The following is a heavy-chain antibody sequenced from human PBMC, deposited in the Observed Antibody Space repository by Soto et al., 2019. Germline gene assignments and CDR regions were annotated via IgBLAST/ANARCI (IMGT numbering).Heavy chain of an antibody. CDR2: ISGSGGST. CDR1: GFTFSSYA. CDR3: AKERSLQDIVVVPAAPYFDY. J-gene: IGHJ4*02. V-gene: IGHV3-23*01. Sequence: GGSLRLSCAASGFTFSSYAMSCVRQAPGKGLEWVSAISGSGGSTYYADSVKGRFTISRDNSKNTLYLQMNSLRAEDTAVYYCAKERSLQDIVVVPAAPYFDYWGQGTLVTVSS. D-gene: IGHD2-2*01.